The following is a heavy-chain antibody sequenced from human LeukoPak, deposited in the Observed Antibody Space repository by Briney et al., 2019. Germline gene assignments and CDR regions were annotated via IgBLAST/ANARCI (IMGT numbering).Heavy chain of an antibody. J-gene: IGHJ3*01. CDR1: GFSFSSYW. V-gene: IGHV3-7*01. CDR3: AREDYYGSGNYVAWGGAFDV. CDR2: IKQDGSEK. D-gene: IGHD3-10*01. Sequence: GGSLRLSCEAYGFSFSSYWMTWVRQAPGKGLEWVANIKQDGSEKYYVDSVKGRFTISRGNAKISVFQQMNSLRAEDTAVYYCAREDYYGSGNYVAWGGAFDVWGRGTTVTVSS.